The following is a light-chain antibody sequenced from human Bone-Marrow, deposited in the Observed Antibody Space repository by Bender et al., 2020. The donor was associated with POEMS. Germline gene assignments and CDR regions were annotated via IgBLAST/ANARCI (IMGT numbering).Light chain of an antibody. CDR1: EMPNQH. V-gene: IGLV3-25*03. CDR3: QSAGSGGTNQV. Sequence: SYELTQPPSVSVSPGQTARITCSGDEMPNQHAYWYQQKPGQAPVLVIYKTSERPSGIPERFSGSLSGTTVTLTIRGVEAEDEADYYCQSAGSGGTNQVFGGGTKLTVL. CDR2: KTS. J-gene: IGLJ3*02.